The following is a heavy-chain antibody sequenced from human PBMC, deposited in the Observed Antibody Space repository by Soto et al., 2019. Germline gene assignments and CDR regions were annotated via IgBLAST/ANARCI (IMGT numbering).Heavy chain of an antibody. D-gene: IGHD2-8*01. Sequence: PGGSLRLSCAASGFSFSTSSMAWVRQPPGKGLEWVSAISPSASDTYYPGSVKGRFTISRENAKNSLYLQMNSLRAGDTAVYYCARDGVYGSLSYWGQGTLVTVSS. J-gene: IGHJ4*02. CDR2: ISPSASDT. CDR1: GFSFSTSS. V-gene: IGHV3-13*01. CDR3: ARDGVYGSLSY.